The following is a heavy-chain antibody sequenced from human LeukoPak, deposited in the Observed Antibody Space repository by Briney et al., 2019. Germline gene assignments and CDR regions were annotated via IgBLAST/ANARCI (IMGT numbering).Heavy chain of an antibody. D-gene: IGHD3-3*01. CDR1: GGTFSSYA. V-gene: IGHV1-69*13. CDR3: AGHKGLLQWPADAFDI. J-gene: IGHJ3*02. Sequence: GASVKVSCKASGGTFSSYAISWVRQAPGQGLEWMGGTIPIFGTANYAQKFQGRVTITADESTSTAYMELSSLRSDDTALYYCAGHKGLLQWPADAFDIWGQGTLVTVSS. CDR2: TIPIFGTA.